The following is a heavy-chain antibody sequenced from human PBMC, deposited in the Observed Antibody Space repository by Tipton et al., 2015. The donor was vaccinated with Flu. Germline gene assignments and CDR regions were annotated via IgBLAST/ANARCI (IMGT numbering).Heavy chain of an antibody. CDR1: GFTFDAYA. CDR2: VSWNSVNI. Sequence: SLRLSCAASGFTFDAYAMYWVRQAPGKGLGRVSGVSWNSVNIDYVDSVRGRFTISRDNAKNSLYLQMNSLRVEDTALYYCAKAIDYGPSYYFDYWGQGTLVTVSS. D-gene: IGHD4-17*01. V-gene: IGHV3-9*01. CDR3: AKAIDYGPSYYFDY. J-gene: IGHJ4*02.